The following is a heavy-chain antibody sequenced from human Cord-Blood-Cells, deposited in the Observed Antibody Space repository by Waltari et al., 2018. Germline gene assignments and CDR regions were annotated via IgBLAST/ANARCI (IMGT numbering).Heavy chain of an antibody. Sequence: EVQLVESGGCLIQPGGSLILFCAAPGFYVIMHFMCWARQAPGKGPEWVSVIYSGGRTYYEDSVKGRFTISRDNSKNTLYLQMNSLRAEDTAVYYCAREGHSSGWSFDYWGQGTLVTVSS. V-gene: IGHV3-53*01. CDR1: GFYVIMHF. J-gene: IGHJ4*02. D-gene: IGHD6-19*01. CDR3: AREGHSSGWSFDY. CDR2: IYSGGRT.